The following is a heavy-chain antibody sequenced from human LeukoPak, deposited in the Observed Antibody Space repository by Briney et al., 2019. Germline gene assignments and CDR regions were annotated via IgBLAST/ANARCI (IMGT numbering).Heavy chain of an antibody. CDR2: ISYDVNNK. D-gene: IGHD6-13*01. CDR1: GLTFSTYG. J-gene: IGHJ4*02. CDR3: ARASSSSWVFDY. Sequence: SGGSLRLSCVVSGLTFSTYGMHWVRQAPGKGLEWVAVISYDVNNKYYADSVKGRFTISRDNSKNTLYLQMNSLRAEDTAVYYCARASSSSWVFDYWGQGTLVTVSS. V-gene: IGHV3-30*03.